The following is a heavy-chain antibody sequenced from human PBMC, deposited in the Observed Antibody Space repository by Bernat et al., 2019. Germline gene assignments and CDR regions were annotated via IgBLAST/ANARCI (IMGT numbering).Heavy chain of an antibody. V-gene: IGHV1-18*01. Sequence: QVRLVQSGVEVKKSGASVKVSCKASGYRFTSYGISWLRHTPGQGLEWKGWLSAYNGNINYAQKFQGRDTMTTDTSTSTAYMDLRSRRSDDTAVYYCARDWGPYCSHTSCHAFDTWGQGTLVSVSS. CDR3: ARDWGPYCSHTSCHAFDT. CDR1: GYRFTSYG. CDR2: LSAYNGNI. D-gene: IGHD2-15*01. J-gene: IGHJ5*02.